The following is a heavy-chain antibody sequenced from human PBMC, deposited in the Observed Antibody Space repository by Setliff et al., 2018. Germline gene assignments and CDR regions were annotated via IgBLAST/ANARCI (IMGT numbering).Heavy chain of an antibody. CDR1: GYSISSGYY. J-gene: IGHJ4*02. D-gene: IGHD1-26*01. V-gene: IGHV4-38-2*02. CDR3: ARGPRYSGSYYVNY. Sequence: PSETLSLTCTVSGYSISSGYYWGWIRQPPGKGLEWIGSIYHSGSTYYNPSLKGRVTISVDTSKNQFSLNLSSVTAADTAVYYCARGPRYSGSYYVNYWGQGTLVTGLL. CDR2: IYHSGST.